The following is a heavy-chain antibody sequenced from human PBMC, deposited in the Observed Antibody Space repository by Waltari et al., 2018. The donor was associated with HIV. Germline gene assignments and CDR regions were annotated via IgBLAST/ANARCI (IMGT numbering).Heavy chain of an antibody. CDR3: AGYTYQYYSGGYSPLDY. J-gene: IGHJ4*02. Sequence: HLQLQESGPGLVKPSETLSLTGTVASGSISSFSYYWGGIRRPPGKGREWMGSVYYSGSTYYNPSLKSRVTISVDTSKNQFFLKLSSVTAADTAVYYCAGYTYQYYSGGYSPLDYWGQGTLVTVSS. V-gene: IGHV4-39*01. CDR1: SGSISSFSYY. CDR2: VYYSGST. D-gene: IGHD2-15*01.